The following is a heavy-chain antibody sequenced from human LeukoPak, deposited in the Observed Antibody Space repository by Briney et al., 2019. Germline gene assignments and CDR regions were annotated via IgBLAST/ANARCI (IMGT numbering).Heavy chain of an antibody. D-gene: IGHD6-19*01. J-gene: IGHJ5*02. CDR1: GFTFSSYW. CDR3: AREAGDSSGWYNWFDP. Sequence: TGGSLILSCAASGFTFSSYWMSWVRQAPGKGREWVANIKQDGSEKNYVDSVKGRFTISRDNAKNSLYLQMNSLRAEDTAVYYCAREAGDSSGWYNWFDPWGQGTLVTVSS. CDR2: IKQDGSEK. V-gene: IGHV3-7*01.